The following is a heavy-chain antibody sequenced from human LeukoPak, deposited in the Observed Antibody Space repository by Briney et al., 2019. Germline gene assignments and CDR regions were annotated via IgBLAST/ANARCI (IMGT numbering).Heavy chain of an antibody. Sequence: GGSLRLSCAASGFTFMSYVMSWVRQAPGKGLEWVSSISGTGSSTYYADSVKGRFTISRDNSRNTLRLQMSSLRVEDTAVYYCVKDSSSGSYFDYWGQGTLVTVSS. J-gene: IGHJ4*02. CDR2: ISGTGSST. CDR1: GFTFMSYV. D-gene: IGHD3-10*01. V-gene: IGHV3-23*01. CDR3: VKDSSSGSYFDY.